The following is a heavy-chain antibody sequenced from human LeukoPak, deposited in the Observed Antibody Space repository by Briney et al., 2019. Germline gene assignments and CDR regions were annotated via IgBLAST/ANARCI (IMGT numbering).Heavy chain of an antibody. CDR2: IWYDGSNK. D-gene: IGHD3-22*01. V-gene: IGHV3-33*01. CDR3: ARGSLYYDSSGYFPSFDY. Sequence: PGRSLRLSCAASGFTFSSYGMHWVRQAPGKGLERVAVIWYDGSNKYYADSVKGRFTISRDNSKNTLYLQMNSLRAEDTAVYYCARGSLYYDSSGYFPSFDYWGQGTLVTVSS. J-gene: IGHJ4*02. CDR1: GFTFSSYG.